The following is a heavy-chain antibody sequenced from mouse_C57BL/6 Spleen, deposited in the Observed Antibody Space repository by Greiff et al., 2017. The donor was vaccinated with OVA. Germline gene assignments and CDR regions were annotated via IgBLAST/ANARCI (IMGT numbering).Heavy chain of an antibody. CDR2: IDPSDSYT. CDR1: GYTFTSYW. CDR3: AVTAQATSPDY. Sequence: QVQLQQPGAELVRPGTSVKLSCKASGYTFTSYWMHWVKQRPGQGLEWIGVIDPSDSYTNYNQKFKGKATLTVDTSSSTAYMQLRSLTSEDSAVYYCAVTAQATSPDYWGQGTTLTVSS. D-gene: IGHD3-2*02. V-gene: IGHV1-59*01. J-gene: IGHJ2*01.